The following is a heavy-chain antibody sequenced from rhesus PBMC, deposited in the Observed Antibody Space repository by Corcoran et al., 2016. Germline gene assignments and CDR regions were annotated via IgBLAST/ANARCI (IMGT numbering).Heavy chain of an antibody. V-gene: IGHV2-95*01. CDR1: GFSISTTGTG. J-gene: IGHJ5-1*01. Sequence: QVTLKESGPALVKPTQTLTLTCTFSGFSISTTGTGVGWIRQPPGKALEWLARIYWNDSKYYSTSLKSRLTIAKDTSKNQVVLTMPNMDPVDTATYYCVRVGQRMNRFDVWGAGVLVTVSS. CDR3: VRVGQRMNRFDV. CDR2: IYWNDSK. D-gene: IGHD3S6*01.